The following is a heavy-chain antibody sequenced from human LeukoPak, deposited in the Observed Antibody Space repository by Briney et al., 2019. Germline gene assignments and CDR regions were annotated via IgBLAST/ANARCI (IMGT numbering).Heavy chain of an antibody. CDR3: ARPGITWIVVYYFDQ. CDR2: AFSDGRT. D-gene: IGHD3-22*01. CDR1: GITVSTNY. V-gene: IGHV3-53*01. Sequence: PGGSLRLSCAASGITVSTNYMSWVRQAPGKGLEWVSIAFSDGRTFYADSVKGRFTISRDSSKNTVFLQMNSLRAEDTAVYYCARPGITWIVVYYFDQWGQGTLVTVSS. J-gene: IGHJ4*02.